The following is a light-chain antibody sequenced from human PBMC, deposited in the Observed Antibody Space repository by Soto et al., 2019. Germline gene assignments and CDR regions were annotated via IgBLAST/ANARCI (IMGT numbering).Light chain of an antibody. CDR2: EVT. CDR1: SSDVGSYNR. V-gene: IGLV2-18*01. Sequence: QSALTQPPSVSGSPGESVTISCTANSSDVGSYNRVSWYQQPPGTAPKLMIYEVTNRPSGVTDRFSGSKSGNTASLTISGLKAEDEDDYSCALYTSSRTYGFGTVNKATAL. CDR3: ALYTSSRTYG. J-gene: IGLJ1*01.